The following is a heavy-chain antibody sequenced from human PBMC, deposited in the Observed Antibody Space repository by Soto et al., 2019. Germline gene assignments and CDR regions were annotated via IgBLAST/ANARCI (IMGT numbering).Heavy chain of an antibody. CDR2: ISGSGGSA. CDR3: AKDKFYSTRTSCTCYYYYCDMDV. D-gene: IGHD2-2*01. V-gene: IGHV3-23*01. Sequence: GSLRLSCAVPRFPVSSYVIIWVCQAPGKGLEWVSVISGSGGSAYYADSVKGRFTISRDNSQNTLYLQMNSLRAEDTAVYSRAKDKFYSTRTSCTCYYYYCDMDVWGQGSPVNV. J-gene: IGHJ6*01. CDR1: RFPVSSYV.